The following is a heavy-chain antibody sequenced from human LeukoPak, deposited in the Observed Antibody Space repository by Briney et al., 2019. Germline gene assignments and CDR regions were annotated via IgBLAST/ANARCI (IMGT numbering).Heavy chain of an antibody. V-gene: IGHV3-64*01. Sequence: HPGGSLRLSCAASGFTFSSYAMHWVRQAPGKGLEYVSAISSNGGSTYYANSVKGRFTISRDNSKNTLYLQMGSLRAEDMAVYYCARSHIVVVTAIPRYYYGMDVWGQGTTVTVSS. J-gene: IGHJ6*02. CDR3: ARSHIVVVTAIPRYYYGMDV. CDR2: ISSNGGST. CDR1: GFTFSSYA. D-gene: IGHD2-21*02.